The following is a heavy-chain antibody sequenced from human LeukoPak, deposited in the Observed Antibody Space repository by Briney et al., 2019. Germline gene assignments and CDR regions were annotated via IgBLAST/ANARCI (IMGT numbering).Heavy chain of an antibody. D-gene: IGHD2-21*01. Sequence: GESLKISCKGSGYSFTSYWIGWVRQMPGKGLEWMGIIYPGDSDTRYSPSFQGQVTISADKSISTAYLQWSSLKASDTAMYYCARHRLPNCGGDCRLYYYYYYYMDVWGKGTTVTVSS. CDR2: IYPGDSDT. J-gene: IGHJ6*03. CDR3: ARHRLPNCGGDCRLYYYYYYYMDV. CDR1: GYSFTSYW. V-gene: IGHV5-51*01.